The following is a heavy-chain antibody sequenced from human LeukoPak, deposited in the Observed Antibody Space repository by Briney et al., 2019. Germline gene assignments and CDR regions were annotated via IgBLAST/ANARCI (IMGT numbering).Heavy chain of an antibody. CDR3: AGHPFSRPFEY. CDR1: GFTFSSYG. J-gene: IGHJ4*02. V-gene: IGHV3-30*03. D-gene: IGHD6-6*01. CDR2: ISYDGSNK. Sequence: PGRSLRLSCAASGFTFSSYGMHWVRQAPGKGLEWVAVISYDGSNKYYADSVKGRFTISRDNSKNTLYLQMNSLRAEDTAVYYCAGHPFSRPFEYWGQGTLVTVSS.